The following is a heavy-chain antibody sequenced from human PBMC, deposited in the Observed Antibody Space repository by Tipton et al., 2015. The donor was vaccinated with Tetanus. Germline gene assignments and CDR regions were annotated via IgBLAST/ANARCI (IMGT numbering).Heavy chain of an antibody. D-gene: IGHD2-2*01. CDR3: ARRSYCSSSRCFDAFDL. CDR1: GGSISSDGAY. CDR2: IFHSGST. J-gene: IGHJ3*01. V-gene: IGHV4-61*08. Sequence: TLSLTCTVSGGSISSDGAYWSWIRQPPGKGLEWIAYIFHSGSTNYSPSLKSRVAISMDTSKNQISLKLSSVTAADTAVYYCARRSYCSSSRCFDAFDLWGQGTMVTVSS.